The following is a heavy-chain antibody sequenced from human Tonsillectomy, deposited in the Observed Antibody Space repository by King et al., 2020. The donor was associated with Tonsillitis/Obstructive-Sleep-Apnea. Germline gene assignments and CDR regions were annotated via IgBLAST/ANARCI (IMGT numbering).Heavy chain of an antibody. D-gene: IGHD7-27*01. V-gene: IGHV3-9*01. Sequence: VQLVESGGGLVQPGRSLRLSCAASGFTFDDYAMHWVRQAPGKGLEWVSGIIWSSGSIGYADSVKGRFTISRDNAKNSLYLPMNSLRAEDTALYYCAKDIWGLGRGAFDIWGQGTMVTVSS. J-gene: IGHJ3*02. CDR3: AKDIWGLGRGAFDI. CDR2: IIWSSGSI. CDR1: GFTFDDYA.